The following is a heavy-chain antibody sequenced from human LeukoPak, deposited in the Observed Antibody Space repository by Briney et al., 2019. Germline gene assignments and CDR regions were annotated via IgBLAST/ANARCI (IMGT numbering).Heavy chain of an antibody. CDR3: ADGYYYGVDV. V-gene: IGHV3-23*01. Sequence: GGSLRLSCAASGFTFSSYAMSWVRQASGKGLEWVSAISGSGGSTYYADSVKGRFTISRDNSKNTLYLQMNSLRAEDTAVYYCADGYYYGVDVWGQGTTVTVSS. J-gene: IGHJ6*02. CDR2: ISGSGGST. CDR1: GFTFSSYA.